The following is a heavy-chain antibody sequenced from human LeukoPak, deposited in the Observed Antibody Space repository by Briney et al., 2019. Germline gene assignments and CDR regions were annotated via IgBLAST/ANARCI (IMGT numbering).Heavy chain of an antibody. CDR3: ARPGSYSDH. CDR1: DGSINSYY. D-gene: IGHD1-26*01. CDR2: IHSSGAT. V-gene: IGHV4-4*09. Sequence: PSETLSLTCSVSDGSINSYYWSWIRQPPGKGLEWIGYIHSSGATHYNPSLKSRVTTSLDTSKNQFSLKLSSVTAADTAVYYCARPGSYSDHWGQGTLVTVSS. J-gene: IGHJ5*02.